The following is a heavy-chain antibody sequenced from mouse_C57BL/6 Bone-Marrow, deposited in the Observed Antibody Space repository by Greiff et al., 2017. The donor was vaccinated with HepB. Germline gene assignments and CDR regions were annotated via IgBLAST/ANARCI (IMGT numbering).Heavy chain of an antibody. CDR2: IYPGDGDT. Sequence: VQLQQSGPELVKPGASVKISCKASGYAFSSSWMNWVKQRPGKGLEWIGRIYPGDGDTNYNGKFKGKATLTADKSSSTAYMQLSSLTSEDSVVYFCARNYYGSSPWDFDVWGTGTTVTVSS. CDR1: GYAFSSSW. V-gene: IGHV1-82*01. J-gene: IGHJ1*03. D-gene: IGHD1-1*01. CDR3: ARNYYGSSPWDFDV.